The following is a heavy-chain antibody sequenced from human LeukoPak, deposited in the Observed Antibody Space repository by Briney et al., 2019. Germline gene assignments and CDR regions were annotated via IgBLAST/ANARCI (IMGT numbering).Heavy chain of an antibody. CDR1: GGSISSYY. V-gene: IGHV4-59*08. Sequence: SGTLSLTCTVSGGSISSYYWSWIRQPPGKGLEWIGYNYYSGSTNYNPSLKSRVTISVDTSKNQFSLKLSSVTAADTAMYYCASKVAYCSGGSCYGYFDYWGQGTLVTVSS. J-gene: IGHJ4*02. D-gene: IGHD2-15*01. CDR3: ASKVAYCSGGSCYGYFDY. CDR2: NYYSGST.